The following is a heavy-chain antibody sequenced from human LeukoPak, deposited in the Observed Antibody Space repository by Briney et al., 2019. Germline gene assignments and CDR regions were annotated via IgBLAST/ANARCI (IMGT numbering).Heavy chain of an antibody. J-gene: IGHJ4*02. CDR3: AKDPHIVVVTAIRAPRDY. V-gene: IGHV3-30*18. D-gene: IGHD2-21*02. CDR2: MSHEGSDK. CDR1: GFNLSNYG. Sequence: GGSLRLSCAASGFNLSNYGMHWVRQAPGKGLEWVAVMSHEGSDKYYADSVKGRFTISRDNSKNILYVQMNSLRVEDTAVYYCAKDPHIVVVTAIRAPRDYWGQGTLVTVSS.